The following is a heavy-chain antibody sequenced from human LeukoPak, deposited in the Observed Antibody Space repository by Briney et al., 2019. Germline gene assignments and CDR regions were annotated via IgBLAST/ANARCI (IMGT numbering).Heavy chain of an antibody. J-gene: IGHJ4*02. CDR3: ARVKYSGSYYGVDY. V-gene: IGHV4-30-4*08. D-gene: IGHD1-26*01. CDR1: GDSISSADYY. Sequence: SETLSLTCTVSGDSISSADYYWSWIRQPPGKGPEWIGYIYYSGSTYYNPSLKSRVIISADTSKNQFSLKLSSVTAADTAVYYCARVKYSGSYYGVDYWGQGTLVTVSS. CDR2: IYYSGST.